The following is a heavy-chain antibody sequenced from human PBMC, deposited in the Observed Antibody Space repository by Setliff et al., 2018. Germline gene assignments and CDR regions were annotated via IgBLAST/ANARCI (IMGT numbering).Heavy chain of an antibody. J-gene: IGHJ6*02. V-gene: IGHV4-61*10. CDR2: IYIGGSA. CDR1: GGSISSGSYY. CDR3: VRGYGSGSYPYYYGMDV. Sequence: PSETLSLTCTVSGGSISSGSYYWSWIRQPAGGGLEWIGHIYIGGSANYNPSLKSRVTMSIDTSKSQVSLKLSSVTAADTGVYYCVRGYGSGSYPYYYGMDVWGQGTTVTVSS. D-gene: IGHD3-10*01.